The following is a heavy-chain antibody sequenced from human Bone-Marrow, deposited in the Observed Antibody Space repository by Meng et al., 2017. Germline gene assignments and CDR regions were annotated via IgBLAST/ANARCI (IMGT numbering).Heavy chain of an antibody. J-gene: IGHJ4*02. CDR2: INHSGST. D-gene: IGHD4-11*01. CDR1: VWSFSDSY. Sequence: QVQLMQAGACLFKPCESPSLTFFVSVWSFSDSYWSWIRQPPGKGLEWIGEINHSGSTNYNPSLESRATISVDTSQNNLSLKLSSVTAADSAVYYCARGPTTMAHDFDYWCQGTLVTVSS. CDR3: ARGPTTMAHDFDY. V-gene: IGHV4-34*01.